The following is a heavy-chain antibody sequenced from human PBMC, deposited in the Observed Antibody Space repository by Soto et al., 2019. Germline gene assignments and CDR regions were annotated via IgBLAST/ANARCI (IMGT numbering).Heavy chain of an antibody. Sequence: GASVKVSCKASGYTFTSYDINWVRQATGQGLEWMGWMNLNSGNTGYAQKFQGRVTMTRNTSISTAYMELSSLRSEDTAVYYCARGNDYGYFYYMDVWGKGTTVTVSS. J-gene: IGHJ6*03. CDR2: MNLNSGNT. V-gene: IGHV1-8*01. D-gene: IGHD4-17*01. CDR1: GYTFTSYD. CDR3: ARGNDYGYFYYMDV.